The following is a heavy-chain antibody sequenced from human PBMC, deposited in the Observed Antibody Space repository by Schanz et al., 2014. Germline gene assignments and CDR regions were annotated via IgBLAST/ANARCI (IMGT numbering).Heavy chain of an antibody. J-gene: IGHJ4*02. CDR2: INAANGNT. V-gene: IGHV1-3*01. CDR3: ARDLLVSHYDFWSGNDY. CDR1: GYSFISHA. D-gene: IGHD3-3*01. Sequence: QVQLVQSGAEVKKPGASVKVSCKASGYSFISHAIHWVRQAPGQRLEWMGWINAANGNTNYAQKLQGRVTMTADKSTSTAYMELSSLRSDDTAVYYCARDLLVSHYDFWSGNDYWGQGTLVTVSS.